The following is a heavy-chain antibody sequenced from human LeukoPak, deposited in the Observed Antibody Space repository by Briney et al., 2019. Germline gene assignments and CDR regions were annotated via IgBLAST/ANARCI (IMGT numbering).Heavy chain of an antibody. CDR1: GFTFSSYE. V-gene: IGHV3-48*03. D-gene: IGHD4-17*01. CDR2: ISSSGSTI. CDR3: AREQLPYGDYAGYFDL. Sequence: GGSLRLSCAASGFTFSSYEMNWVRQAPGKGLEWVSYISSSGSTIYYADSVKGRFTISRDNAKNSLYLQMNSLRAEDTAVYYCAREQLPYGDYAGYFDLWGRGTQVTVSS. J-gene: IGHJ2*01.